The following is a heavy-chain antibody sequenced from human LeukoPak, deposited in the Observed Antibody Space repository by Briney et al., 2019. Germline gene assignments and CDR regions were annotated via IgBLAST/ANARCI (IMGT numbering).Heavy chain of an antibody. Sequence: GGSLRLSCAASGFTVSSNYMSWVRQAPGKGLEWVSVIYSGGSTCYADSVKGRFTISRDNSKNTLYLQMNSLRAEDTAVYYCARGHYYYGMDVWGQGTTVTVSS. CDR3: ARGHYYYGMDV. J-gene: IGHJ6*02. V-gene: IGHV3-53*01. CDR1: GFTVSSNY. CDR2: IYSGGST.